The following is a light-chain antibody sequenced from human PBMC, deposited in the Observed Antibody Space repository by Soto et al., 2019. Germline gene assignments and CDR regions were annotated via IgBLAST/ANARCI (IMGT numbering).Light chain of an antibody. CDR1: QSISSY. CDR3: QQSYSTPYT. CDR2: AAS. J-gene: IGKJ2*01. Sequence: DIQMTQSPSSLSASVGDRVTITCRASQSISSYLNWYQQKPGKAPKLLIYAASSLQSGVASRFSGSGSGTDFTITISSLQPEDFATYDCQQSYSTPYTFGQGTKLEIK. V-gene: IGKV1-39*01.